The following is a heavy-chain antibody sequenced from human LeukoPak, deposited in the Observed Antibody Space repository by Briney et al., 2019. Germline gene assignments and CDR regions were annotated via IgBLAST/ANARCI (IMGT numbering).Heavy chain of an antibody. V-gene: IGHV3-48*04. D-gene: IGHD5-18*01. CDR3: ARAPTGRIQLWFD. CDR1: GFTFSSYR. J-gene: IGHJ4*02. CDR2: ISSSSSTI. Sequence: GGSLRLSCAASGFTFSSYRMNWVRQAPGKGLEWVSYISSSSSTIYYADSVKGRFTISRDNAKNSLYLQMNSLRAEDTAVYYCARAPTGRIQLWFDWGQGTLVTVSS.